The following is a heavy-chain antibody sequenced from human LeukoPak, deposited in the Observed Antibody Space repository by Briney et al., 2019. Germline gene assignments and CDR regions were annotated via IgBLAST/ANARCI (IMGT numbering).Heavy chain of an antibody. D-gene: IGHD3-10*01. CDR1: GFTFSSYA. CDR3: AREHYGSGSYKY. V-gene: IGHV3-30-3*01. Sequence: GGSLRLSYAASGFTFSSYAMHWVRQAPGKGLEWVAVISYDGSNKYYADSVKGRFTISRDNSKNTLYLQMNSLRAEDTAVYYCAREHYGSGSYKYWGQGTLVTVSS. CDR2: ISYDGSNK. J-gene: IGHJ4*02.